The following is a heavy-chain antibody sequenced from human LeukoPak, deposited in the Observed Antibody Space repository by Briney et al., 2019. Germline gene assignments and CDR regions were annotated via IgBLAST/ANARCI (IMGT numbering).Heavy chain of an antibody. CDR2: IYYSGST. J-gene: IGHJ5*02. V-gene: IGHV4-30-4*01. CDR1: GGSISSGDYY. Sequence: SETLSLTCTASGGSISSGDYYWSWIRQPPGKGLEWIGYIYYSGSTYYNPSLKSRVTISVDTSKNQFSLKLSSVTAADTAVYYCARGSPSSGDDFWSGYYRLGLRFGNWFDPWGQGTLVTVSS. D-gene: IGHD3-3*01. CDR3: ARGSPSSGDDFWSGYYRLGLRFGNWFDP.